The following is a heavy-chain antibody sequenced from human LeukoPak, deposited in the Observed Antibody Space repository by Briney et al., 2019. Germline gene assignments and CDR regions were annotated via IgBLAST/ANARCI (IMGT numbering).Heavy chain of an antibody. CDR3: ARVANYGFGY. CDR2: IYSGGIT. J-gene: IGHJ4*02. CDR1: GFTVSSNY. V-gene: IGHV3-66*01. Sequence: PGGSLRLSCAASGFTVSSNYMSWVRQAPGKGLEWVSVIYSGGITYYADSVKGRSAISRDNSKNTLYLQTNSLRVEDTAVYYCARVANYGFGYWGQGTLVTVSS. D-gene: IGHD3-10*01.